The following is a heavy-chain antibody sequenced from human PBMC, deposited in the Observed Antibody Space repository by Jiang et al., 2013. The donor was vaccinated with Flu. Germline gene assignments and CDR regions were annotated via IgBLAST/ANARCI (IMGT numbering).Heavy chain of an antibody. CDR1: GYSFTNYW. D-gene: IGHD5-12*01. V-gene: IGHV5-51*01. J-gene: IGHJ4*02. Sequence: GAEVKKPGESLKISCKGSGYSFTNYWVGWVRQMPGKGLEWMGIIYPGDSDTRYSPPFQGQVTFSADKSISTAYLQWSGLKASDTAMYYCARRGYSGYEHFDYWGQGTLVTVSS. CDR2: IYPGDSDT. CDR3: ARRGYSGYEHFDY.